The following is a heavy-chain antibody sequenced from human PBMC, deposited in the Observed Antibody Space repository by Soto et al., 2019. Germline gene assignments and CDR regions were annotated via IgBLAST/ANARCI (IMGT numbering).Heavy chain of an antibody. Sequence: QAQVVESGGGLVKPGGSLRLSCATSGINFSDHFMAWIRLSPGKGLEWIAYISGSGTTIYYADSVRGRFTISRDNANDSLYRQMNSMRAEDTAVYYCARDGRYKTPYDGFDTWGQGTMGTVS. J-gene: IGHJ3*02. CDR1: GINFSDHF. V-gene: IGHV3-11*01. CDR2: ISGSGTTI. D-gene: IGHD1-26*01. CDR3: ARDGRYKTPYDGFDT.